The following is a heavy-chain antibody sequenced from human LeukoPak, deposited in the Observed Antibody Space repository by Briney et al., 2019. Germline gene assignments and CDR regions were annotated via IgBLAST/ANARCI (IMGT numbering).Heavy chain of an antibody. D-gene: IGHD3-22*01. J-gene: IGHJ4*02. CDR1: GYTFTSYY. CDR3: ARVGNYYYDSSGSLDY. V-gene: IGHV1-46*01. CDR2: INPSGGST. Sequence: ASVKVSCKASGYTFTSYYMHWVRQAPGQGLEWMGIINPSGGSTSYAQKFQGRVTMTRDTSTSTVYMELSSLRSVDTAVYYCARVGNYYYDSSGSLDYWGQGTLVTVSS.